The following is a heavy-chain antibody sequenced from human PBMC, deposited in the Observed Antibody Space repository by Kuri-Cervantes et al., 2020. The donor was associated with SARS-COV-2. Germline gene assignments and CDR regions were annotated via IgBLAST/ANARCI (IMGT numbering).Heavy chain of an antibody. V-gene: IGHV1-69*04. Sequence: SVKVSCKASGGTFSSYAISWVRQAPGQGLEWMGRIIPILGTANYAQKFQGRVTITADKSTSTAYMELRSLRSDGTAVYYCARDKDFWSGPGVNWFDPWGQGTLVTVSS. CDR3: ARDKDFWSGPGVNWFDP. CDR2: IIPILGTA. CDR1: GGTFSSYA. D-gene: IGHD3-3*01. J-gene: IGHJ5*02.